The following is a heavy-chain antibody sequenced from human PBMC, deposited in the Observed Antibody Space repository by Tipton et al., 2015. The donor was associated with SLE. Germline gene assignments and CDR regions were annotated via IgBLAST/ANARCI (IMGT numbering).Heavy chain of an antibody. J-gene: IGHJ5*02. Sequence: GSLRLSCAASGFTVSSNYMSWVRQAPGKGLEWVSVILDGGTTYYADSVKGRFSISRDNSKNTLYLQMSSLRAEDTALYYCARGTPMIVVAWGQGTLVTVSS. D-gene: IGHD3-22*01. CDR2: ILDGGTT. CDR1: GFTVSSNY. V-gene: IGHV3-53*01. CDR3: ARGTPMIVVA.